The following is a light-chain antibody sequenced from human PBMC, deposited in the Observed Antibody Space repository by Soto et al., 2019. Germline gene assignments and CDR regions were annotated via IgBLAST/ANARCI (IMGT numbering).Light chain of an antibody. CDR1: QSVSSD. Sequence: EIMMTQSPDTLSVSPGERAIVSCRASQSVSSDLAWFQLRPGQAPRLLIYGASSGAPDIPARFSGSGSGTEFTLTISSLQSEDFALYYCQQYNNRPLTFGQGTKLEIK. CDR3: QQYNNRPLT. V-gene: IGKV3-15*01. CDR2: GAS. J-gene: IGKJ2*01.